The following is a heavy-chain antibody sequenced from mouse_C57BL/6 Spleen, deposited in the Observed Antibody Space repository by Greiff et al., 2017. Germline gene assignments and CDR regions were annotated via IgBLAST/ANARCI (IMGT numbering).Heavy chain of an antibody. V-gene: IGHV1-22*01. J-gene: IGHJ3*01. CDR1: GYTFTDYN. CDR2: INPNNGGT. Sequence: EVKLQESGPELVKPGASVKMSCKASGYTFTDYNMHWVKQSHGKSLEWIGYINPNNGGTSYNQKFKGKATLTVNKSSSTAYMELRSLTSEDSAVYYCARWAGSSPLFAYWGQGTLVTVSA. CDR3: ARWAGSSPLFAY. D-gene: IGHD1-1*01.